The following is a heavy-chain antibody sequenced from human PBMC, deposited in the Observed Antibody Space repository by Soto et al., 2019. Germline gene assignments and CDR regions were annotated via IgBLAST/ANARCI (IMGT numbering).Heavy chain of an antibody. J-gene: IGHJ6*03. CDR3: AKEVVIDSYYYMDV. Sequence: GGSLRLSCAASGFTFSSYGMHWVRQAPGKGLEWEAVISYDGSNKYYADSVKGRFTISRDNSKNTLYLQMNSLRAEDTAVYYCAKEVVIDSYYYMDVWGKGNTVTVSS. V-gene: IGHV3-30*18. D-gene: IGHD3-22*01. CDR2: ISYDGSNK. CDR1: GFTFSSYG.